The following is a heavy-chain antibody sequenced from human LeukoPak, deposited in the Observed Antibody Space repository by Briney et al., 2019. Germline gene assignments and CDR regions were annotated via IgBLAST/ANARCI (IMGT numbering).Heavy chain of an antibody. V-gene: IGHV4-34*01. Sequence: SETLSLTCAVYGGSFSDYYWSWIRQPPGKGLDWIGEINHSGSTNYNPSLKSRVTISVDTSKNQFSLHQTSVTAADTAVYYCARGLWAAAGTAPDWGQGTLVTLSS. CDR2: INHSGST. CDR3: ARGLWAAAGTAPD. J-gene: IGHJ4*02. D-gene: IGHD6-13*01. CDR1: GGSFSDYY.